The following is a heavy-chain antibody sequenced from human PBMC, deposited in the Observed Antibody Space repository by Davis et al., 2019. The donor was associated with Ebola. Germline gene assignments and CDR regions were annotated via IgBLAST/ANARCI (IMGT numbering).Heavy chain of an antibody. D-gene: IGHD4-17*01. CDR3: TKDFDYVNGY. J-gene: IGHJ4*02. CDR2: INGDETIT. V-gene: IGHV3-74*01. Sequence: GESLKISCAASGFSFSNYWIHWVRQAPGKGLVWVSRINGDETITAYADSVKGRFAISRDNTKNTLYLQMNSLRAEDTAVYYCTKDFDYVNGYWGQGTLVTVSS. CDR1: GFSFSNYW.